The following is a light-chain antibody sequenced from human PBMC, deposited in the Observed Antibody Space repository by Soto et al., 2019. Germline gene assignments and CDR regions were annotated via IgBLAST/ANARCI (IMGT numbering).Light chain of an antibody. CDR2: VNSDGSH. Sequence: QPVLTQSPSASASLGASVKLTCTLSSGHSSYDIVWHQQQPEKGPRYLMKVNSDGSHSKGDGIPDRFSGSTSGAERYLTISSLQSEDEADYYCQTWGTGIHVVFGGGTKLTVL. J-gene: IGLJ2*01. CDR1: SGHSSYD. V-gene: IGLV4-69*01. CDR3: QTWGTGIHVV.